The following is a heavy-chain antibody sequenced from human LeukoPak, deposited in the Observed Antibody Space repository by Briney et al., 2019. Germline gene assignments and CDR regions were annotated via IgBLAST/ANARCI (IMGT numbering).Heavy chain of an antibody. CDR3: ARDPVTYYDGSGYYCVPGGSDY. Sequence: GGSLRLSCAASGFTFSTYSMHWVRQAPGKGLEWVSYISRSSTSIYYADSVKGRFTISRDNAKNSLYLQMNSLRDEDTAVYYCARDPVTYYDGSGYYCVPGGSDYWGQGTLVTVSS. V-gene: IGHV3-48*02. D-gene: IGHD3-22*01. CDR2: ISRSSTSI. J-gene: IGHJ4*02. CDR1: GFTFSTYS.